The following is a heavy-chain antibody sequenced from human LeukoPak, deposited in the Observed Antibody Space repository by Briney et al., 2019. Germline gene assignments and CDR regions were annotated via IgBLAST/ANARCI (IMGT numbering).Heavy chain of an antibody. CDR2: IYYSGST. CDR1: GGSISSGGYY. Sequence: PSQTLSLTCTVSGGSISSGGYYWSWIRQHPGKGLEWIGYIYYSGSTYYNPSLKSRVTISVDKSKNQFSLKLSSVTAADTAVYYCARRGIAAAATLFDYWGQGTLVTVSS. D-gene: IGHD6-13*01. V-gene: IGHV4-31*03. J-gene: IGHJ4*02. CDR3: ARRGIAAAATLFDY.